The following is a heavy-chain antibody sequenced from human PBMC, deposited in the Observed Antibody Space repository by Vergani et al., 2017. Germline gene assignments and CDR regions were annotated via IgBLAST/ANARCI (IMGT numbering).Heavy chain of an antibody. CDR2: INPNSGGT. J-gene: IGHJ4*02. D-gene: IGHD2-21*01. V-gene: IGHV1-2*02. CDR3: ARASVVDGSFDY. Sequence: VQLVQSGAEVKKPGESLKISCKGSGYSFTSYWIGWVRQMPGKGLEWMGGINPNSGGTNYAQKFEGRVTMTRNTSISTAYMELSSLRSEDTAVYYCARASVVDGSFDYWGQGTLVTVSS. CDR1: GYSFTSYW.